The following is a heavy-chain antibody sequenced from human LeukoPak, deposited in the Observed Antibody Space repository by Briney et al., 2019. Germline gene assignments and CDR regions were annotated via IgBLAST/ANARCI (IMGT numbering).Heavy chain of an antibody. CDR3: ARGDRYDWDYYYYMDV. J-gene: IGHJ6*03. D-gene: IGHD1-20*01. V-gene: IGHV3-48*03. CDR1: GFTFSSYE. Sequence: SGGSLRLSCAASGFTFSSYEMNWVRQAPGKGLEWVSYISSSGTIIYYADSVKGRFTISRDNAKNSLYLQMNSLRAEDTAVHYCARGDRYDWDYYYYMDVWGKRTTVTISS. CDR2: ISSSGTII.